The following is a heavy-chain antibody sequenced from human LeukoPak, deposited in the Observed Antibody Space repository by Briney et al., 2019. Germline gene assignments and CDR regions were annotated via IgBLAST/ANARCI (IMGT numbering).Heavy chain of an antibody. V-gene: IGHV3-74*01. CDR2: INPGGSSI. Sequence: PGRSLRLSCAATGFTFSSYWMHWVRQAPGKGLVWVARINPGGSSITYADSVKGRFTTSRDNAKNTLYLQMDSLRAEDTGVYYCARSNQADDYWGQGTLVTVSS. D-gene: IGHD1-14*01. J-gene: IGHJ4*02. CDR3: ARSNQADDY. CDR1: GFTFSSYW.